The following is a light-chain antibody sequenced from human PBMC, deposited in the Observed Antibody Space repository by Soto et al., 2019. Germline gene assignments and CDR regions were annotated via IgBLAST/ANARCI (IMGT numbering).Light chain of an antibody. CDR1: SSNIGSNY. Sequence: QSVLTQPPSASGTPGQRVTISCSGSSSNIGSNYVYWYQQLPGTAPKLLIYRNNQRPSGVPDRFSGSKSGTSASLAISGLRSEDEAAYYCAAWDDNLSGWVFGGGTQLTVL. J-gene: IGLJ3*02. V-gene: IGLV1-47*01. CDR2: RNN. CDR3: AAWDDNLSGWV.